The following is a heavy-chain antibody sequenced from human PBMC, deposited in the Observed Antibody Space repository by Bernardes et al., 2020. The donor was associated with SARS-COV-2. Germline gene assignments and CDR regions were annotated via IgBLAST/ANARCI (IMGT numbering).Heavy chain of an antibody. J-gene: IGHJ4*02. CDR1: GGSISSGGYY. CDR2: IYYSGST. Sequence: SETLSLTCTVSGGSISSGGYYWSWIRQHPGKGLEWIGYIYYSGSTYYNPSLKSRVTISVDTSKNQFSLKLSSVTAADTAVYYCARQVGQGVATTYGIYWGQGTLVTVSS. CDR3: ARQVGQGVATTYGIY. D-gene: IGHD5-12*01. V-gene: IGHV4-31*03.